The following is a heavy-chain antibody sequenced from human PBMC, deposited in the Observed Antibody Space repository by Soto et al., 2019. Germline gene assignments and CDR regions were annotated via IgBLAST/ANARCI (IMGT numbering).Heavy chain of an antibody. J-gene: IGHJ5*02. D-gene: IGHD3-16*01. CDR3: ARDPFGRAPGVWFDP. V-gene: IGHV1-69*13. CDR1: GGTFSSYA. Sequence: ASVKVSCKASGGTFSSYAISWARQAPGQGLEWMGGIIPIFGTANYAQKFQGRVTITADESTSTAYMELSSLRSADTAVYYCARDPFGRAPGVWFDPWGQGTLVTVSS. CDR2: IIPIFGTA.